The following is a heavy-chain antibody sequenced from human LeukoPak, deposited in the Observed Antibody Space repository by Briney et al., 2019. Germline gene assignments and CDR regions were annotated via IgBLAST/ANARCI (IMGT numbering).Heavy chain of an antibody. D-gene: IGHD6-19*01. CDR1: GFTLSSYW. CDR3: AREQWLVRAFDY. V-gene: IGHV3-7*01. J-gene: IGHJ4*02. CDR2: IKQDGSEK. Sequence: GGSLRLSCAASGFTLSSYWMSWVRQAPGKGLEWVANIKQDGSEKYYVDSVKGRFTISRDNAKNSLYLQMNSLRAEDTAVYYCAREQWLVRAFDYWGQGTLVTVSS.